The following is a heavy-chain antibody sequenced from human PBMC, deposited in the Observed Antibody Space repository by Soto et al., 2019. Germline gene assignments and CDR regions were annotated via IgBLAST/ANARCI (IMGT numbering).Heavy chain of an antibody. D-gene: IGHD1-1*01. CDR1: GGSIRNGNYY. Sequence: QVQLQESGPGLVEASQTLSLTCTVSGGSIRNGNYYWSWIRQLPGKGLEWIGNIYYIGTTSYNPSLKSRVIISIDTSKNQFSLELTSVLAADTAVYYCAKNETTRPGFDPWGQGTLVTVSS. J-gene: IGHJ5*02. CDR2: IYYIGTT. V-gene: IGHV4-31*03. CDR3: AKNETTRPGFDP.